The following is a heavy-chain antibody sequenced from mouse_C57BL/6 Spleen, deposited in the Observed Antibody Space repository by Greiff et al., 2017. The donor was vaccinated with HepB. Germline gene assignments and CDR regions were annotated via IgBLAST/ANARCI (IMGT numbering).Heavy chain of an antibody. CDR3: ARPYYSNYGYYAMDY. J-gene: IGHJ4*01. D-gene: IGHD2-5*01. CDR2: INPNNGGT. Sequence: EVQLQQSGPELVKPGASVKMSCKASGYTFTDYNMHWVKQSHGKSLEWIGYINPNNGGTSYNQKVKGKATLTVNKSSSTAYMELRSLTTEDSAVYYGARPYYSNYGYYAMDYWGQGTSVTVSS. V-gene: IGHV1-22*01. CDR1: GYTFTDYN.